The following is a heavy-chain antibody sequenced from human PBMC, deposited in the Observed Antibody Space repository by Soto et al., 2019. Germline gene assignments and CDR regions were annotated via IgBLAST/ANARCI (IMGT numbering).Heavy chain of an antibody. Sequence: ASVKVDCKASGYTFTTYGISWVRQAPGQGLEWMGWISPYNGTTKYAEKFQGEVTMTTDTATSTAYMDLRSLRSDDTAVYYCARDGERDTGLNFYYYHHGMAAWGQGTRVTVAS. V-gene: IGHV1-18*04. D-gene: IGHD5-18*01. J-gene: IGHJ6*02. CDR2: ISPYNGTT. CDR1: GYTFTTYG. CDR3: ARDGERDTGLNFYYYHHGMAA.